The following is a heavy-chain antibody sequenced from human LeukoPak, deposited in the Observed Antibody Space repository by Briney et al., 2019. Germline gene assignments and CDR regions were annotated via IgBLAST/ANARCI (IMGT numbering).Heavy chain of an antibody. Sequence: SETLSLTCAVYGGSFSGYYWSWIRQPPGKGLEWIGEINHSGSTNYNPSLKSRVTISVDTSKNQFSLKLSSVTAADTAVYYCARGEGNYDSSGYYDYWGQGTLVTVSS. D-gene: IGHD3-22*01. J-gene: IGHJ4*02. CDR1: GGSFSGYY. V-gene: IGHV4-34*01. CDR2: INHSGST. CDR3: ARGEGNYDSSGYYDY.